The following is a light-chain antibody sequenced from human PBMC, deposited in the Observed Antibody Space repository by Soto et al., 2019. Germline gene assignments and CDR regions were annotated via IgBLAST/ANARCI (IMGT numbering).Light chain of an antibody. CDR3: QQGNSFPFT. CDR2: AAS. Sequence: DIQMTQSPSSVSASVGDRVSITCRASQGISNWLAWYQQRPGRAPKLLIYAASSLQSGVSSRFSGGGSGTDFTLTISSLQPEDFATYYCQQGNSFPFTFGPGTKVDIK. J-gene: IGKJ3*01. V-gene: IGKV1D-12*01. CDR1: QGISNW.